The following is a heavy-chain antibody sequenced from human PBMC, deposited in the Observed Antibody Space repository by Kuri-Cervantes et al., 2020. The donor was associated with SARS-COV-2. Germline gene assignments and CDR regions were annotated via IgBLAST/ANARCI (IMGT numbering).Heavy chain of an antibody. CDR2: ISNSVSTI. CDR3: VRDGDHWNFDY. J-gene: IGHJ4*02. Sequence: GESLKISCAASGFTFSSYEMNWVRQAPGKGLEWVSYISNSVSTIYYADSVKGRFTISRDNAKNSLYLQMNSLRAEDTAVYYCVRDGDHWNFDYWGQGTLVTVSS. D-gene: IGHD1-1*01. CDR1: GFTFSSYE. V-gene: IGHV3-48*03.